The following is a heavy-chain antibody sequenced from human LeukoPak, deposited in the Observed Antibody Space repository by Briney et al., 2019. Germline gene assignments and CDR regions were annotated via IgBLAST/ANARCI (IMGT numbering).Heavy chain of an antibody. CDR2: IKSKTAGGTT. CDR3: TTKSPPDY. CDR1: GFTPGLTFSNAW. Sequence: GGSLRLSRAPSGFTPGLTFSNAWMSWVRQAPGKGLEWVGRIKSKTAGGTTDYAAPGKGRFTISRDDSKNTVYMQMNSLEIEDTAVYYCTTKSPPDYWGQGTLVTVSS. V-gene: IGHV3-15*05. J-gene: IGHJ4*02.